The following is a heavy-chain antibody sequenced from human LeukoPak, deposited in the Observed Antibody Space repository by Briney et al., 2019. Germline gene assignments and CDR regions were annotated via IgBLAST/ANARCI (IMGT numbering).Heavy chain of an antibody. Sequence: PGGSLTLSCAASGFTFSSFPMRRDRQAPGQGLEWVLAISGGSGSTSYADSVKGRFTSYRDNTTNTMYLHMQRLRVEDTSVYACAKRWKYYDSSGDDALDIWGQGTMVTVSS. CDR3: AKRWKYYDSSGDDALDI. J-gene: IGHJ3*02. CDR2: ISGGSGST. CDR1: GFTFSSFP. D-gene: IGHD3-22*01. V-gene: IGHV3-23*01.